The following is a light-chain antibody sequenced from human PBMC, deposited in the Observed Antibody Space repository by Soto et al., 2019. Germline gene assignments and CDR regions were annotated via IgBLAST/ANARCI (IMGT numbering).Light chain of an antibody. V-gene: IGLV2-11*01. Sequence: QSALTQPRSVSGSPGQSVTISCTGTRSDVGGYNYVSWYQQHPGKAPKLMIYDVSKRPSGVPDRFSGSKSGNTASLTISGLQAEDEADYYCCSYAGSYTLAVFGGGTKLTVL. CDR1: RSDVGGYNY. J-gene: IGLJ3*02. CDR2: DVS. CDR3: CSYAGSYTLAV.